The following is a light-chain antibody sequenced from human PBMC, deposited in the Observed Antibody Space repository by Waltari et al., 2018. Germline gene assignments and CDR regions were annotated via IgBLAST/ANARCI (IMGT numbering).Light chain of an antibody. Sequence: QSVLTQPPSVSGAPGQRVTISCTGSSSNIGAGYDVHWYQQLPGTAPKRLIYGTSNRPSGVPDRFSGSKSGTSASLAITGLQAEDEADYYGQSYDSSLSGGVFGGGTKLTVL. CDR3: QSYDSSLSGGV. CDR2: GTS. J-gene: IGLJ2*01. CDR1: SSNIGAGYD. V-gene: IGLV1-40*01.